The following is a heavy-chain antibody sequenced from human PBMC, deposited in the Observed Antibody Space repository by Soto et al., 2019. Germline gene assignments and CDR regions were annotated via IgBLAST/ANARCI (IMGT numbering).Heavy chain of an antibody. J-gene: IGHJ4*02. CDR2: IFYSGST. Sequence: QLQLQESGPGLVKPSETLSLTCTVSGGSISSSSYYGGWIRQPPGKGLEWIGSIFYSGSTYYNPSLRSRVTISVDTSKSQFSLKLSSVTAADTAIYYCARQVVTASSPMYYFGYWGQGTLVTVSS. CDR3: ARQVVTASSPMYYFGY. D-gene: IGHD2-21*02. CDR1: GGSISSSSYY. V-gene: IGHV4-39*01.